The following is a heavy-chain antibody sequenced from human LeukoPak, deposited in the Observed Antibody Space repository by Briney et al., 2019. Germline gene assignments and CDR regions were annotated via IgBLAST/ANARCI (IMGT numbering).Heavy chain of an antibody. D-gene: IGHD6-13*01. V-gene: IGHV3-30*04. Sequence: GGSLRLSCAASGFTFSSYAVHWVRQAPGKGLEWVTVISYDGSNKYYADSVKGRFTISRDNSKNTLYLQMNSLRAEDTAVYYCATRGAYGSSWVLNYWGQGTLVTVSS. CDR2: ISYDGSNK. CDR3: ATRGAYGSSWVLNY. CDR1: GFTFSSYA. J-gene: IGHJ4*02.